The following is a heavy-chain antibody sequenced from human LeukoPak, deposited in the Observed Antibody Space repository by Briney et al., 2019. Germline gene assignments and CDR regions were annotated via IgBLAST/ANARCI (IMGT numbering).Heavy chain of an antibody. CDR3: GRVFDF. CDR1: GGSISRNYW. Sequence: SGTLSLTCAVSGGSISRNYWWSWVRQPPGEGLEWIGEVSHSGSTIYHPSLKSRLTISVDTSKNQFSLELTSVTAADTAVYYCGRVFDFWGQGTLVTVSS. J-gene: IGHJ5*01. V-gene: IGHV4-4*02. CDR2: VSHSGST.